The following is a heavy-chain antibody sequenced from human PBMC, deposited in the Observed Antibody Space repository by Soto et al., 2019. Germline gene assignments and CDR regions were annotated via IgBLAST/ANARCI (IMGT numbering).Heavy chain of an antibody. J-gene: IGHJ6*02. D-gene: IGHD3-3*01. CDR3: ARDRLRSTIFGVVRGGMDV. CDR1: GYTFTSYG. CDR2: ISAYNGNT. Sequence: QVQLVQSGAEVKKPGASVKVSCKASGYTFTSYGISWVRQAPGQGLEWMGWISAYNGNTNYAQKLQGRVTMTTDTSTSTAYMELRSLRSDDTAVYYCARDRLRSTIFGVVRGGMDVWGQGTTVTVSS. V-gene: IGHV1-18*01.